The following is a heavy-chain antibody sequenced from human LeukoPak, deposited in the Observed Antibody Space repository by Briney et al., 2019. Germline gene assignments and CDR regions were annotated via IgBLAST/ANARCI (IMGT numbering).Heavy chain of an antibody. CDR2: IYYSGNS. D-gene: IGHD6-19*01. CDR3: ARGRMAGTYVFDS. J-gene: IGHJ4*02. CDR1: GGSISNSGYY. V-gene: IGHV4-31*03. Sequence: SETLSLTCTVSGGSISNSGYYWSWIRQHPGKGLEWIGYIYYSGNSSYNPSLKSRVTMSVDTSKNQFSLKVNSVTAADTAVYYCARGRMAGTYVFDSWGQGTLVTVSS.